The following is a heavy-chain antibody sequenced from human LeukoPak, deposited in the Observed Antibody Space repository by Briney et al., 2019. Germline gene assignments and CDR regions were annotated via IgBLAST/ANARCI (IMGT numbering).Heavy chain of an antibody. CDR3: ARESMYSSSWNYFDY. D-gene: IGHD6-13*01. V-gene: IGHV3-13*04. Sequence: GGSLRLSCAASGFTFSSYDMHWVRQATGKGLEWVSAIGTAGGTYYAGSVKGRFTISRENAKNSLYLEMNSLRAGDTAVYYCARESMYSSSWNYFDYWGQGTLVTVPS. CDR2: IGTAGGT. J-gene: IGHJ4*02. CDR1: GFTFSSYD.